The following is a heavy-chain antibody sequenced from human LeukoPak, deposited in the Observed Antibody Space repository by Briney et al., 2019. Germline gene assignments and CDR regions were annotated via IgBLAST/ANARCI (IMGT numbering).Heavy chain of an antibody. D-gene: IGHD1-26*01. V-gene: IGHV3-74*01. CDR1: GFTFSSYW. J-gene: IGHJ4*02. Sequence: GGSLRLSCAASGFTFSSYWMHWGRQAPGKGLVGVSRISGDGSSTTYADSVKGRFTISRDNAKNTLYLQMNSLRAEDTAVYYCTRGYSGSYRIDYWGQGSLVTVSS. CDR2: ISGDGSST. CDR3: TRGYSGSYRIDY.